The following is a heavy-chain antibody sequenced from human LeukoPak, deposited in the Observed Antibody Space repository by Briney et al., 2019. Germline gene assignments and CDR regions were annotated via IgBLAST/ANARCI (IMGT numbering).Heavy chain of an antibody. D-gene: IGHD4-17*01. CDR1: GYTLTELS. J-gene: IGHJ4*02. Sequence: ASVKVSCKVSGYTLTELSMHWVRQAPGKGLEWMGGFDPEDGETIYAQKFQGRVTMTEDTSTDTAYMELSSLRSEDTAVYYCATGGPYGDYPPHYFDYWGQGTLVTVSS. CDR2: FDPEDGET. V-gene: IGHV1-24*01. CDR3: ATGGPYGDYPPHYFDY.